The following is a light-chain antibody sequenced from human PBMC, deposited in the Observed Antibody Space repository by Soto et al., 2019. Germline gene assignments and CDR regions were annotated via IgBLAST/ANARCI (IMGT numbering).Light chain of an antibody. V-gene: IGLV2-8*01. CDR3: SSYAGINTDVV. J-gene: IGLJ2*01. CDR1: SSDVGGYGY. Sequence: QSVLTQPPSASGSPGQSVTISCTGTSSDVGGYGYVSWYQQHPGKAPKLMIFEVTKRASGVPNRFSGSKSGNTASLTVSGLQAEDEADYYCSSYAGINTDVVFGGGTTLTVL. CDR2: EVT.